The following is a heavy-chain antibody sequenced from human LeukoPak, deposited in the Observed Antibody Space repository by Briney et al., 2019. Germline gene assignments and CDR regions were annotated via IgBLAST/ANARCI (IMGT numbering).Heavy chain of an antibody. CDR1: GYTFTSYG. D-gene: IGHD6-19*01. CDR2: IGAYNGNT. J-gene: IGHJ4*02. V-gene: IGHV1-18*01. CDR3: ARSIAVAGTFDY. Sequence: ASVKVSCKASGYTFTSYGISWVRQAPGQGLEWMGWIGAYNGNTNYAQKLQGRVTMTTDTSTSTAYMELRSLRSDDTAAYYCARSIAVAGTFDYWGQGTLVTVSS.